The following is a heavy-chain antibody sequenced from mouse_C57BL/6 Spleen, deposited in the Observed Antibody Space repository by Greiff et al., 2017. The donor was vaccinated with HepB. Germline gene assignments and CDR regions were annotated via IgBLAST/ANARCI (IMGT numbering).Heavy chain of an antibody. V-gene: IGHV1-42*01. J-gene: IGHJ1*03. CDR3: AGDGPYHWYFDV. CDR2: INPSTGGT. Sequence: EVQLQQSGPELVKPGASVKISCKASGYSFTGYYMNWVKQSPEKSLEWIGEINPSTGGTTYNQKFKAKATLTVDKSSSTAYMQLKSLTSEDSAVYYCAGDGPYHWYFDVWGTGTTVTVSS. D-gene: IGHD2-3*01. CDR1: GYSFTGYY.